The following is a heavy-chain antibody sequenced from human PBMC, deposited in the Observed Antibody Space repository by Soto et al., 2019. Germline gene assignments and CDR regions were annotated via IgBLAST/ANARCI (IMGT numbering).Heavy chain of an antibody. CDR3: TTDDSGYDYYYYYYMDV. D-gene: IGHD5-12*01. V-gene: IGHV3-15*07. CDR1: GFTFSNAW. Sequence: VQLVESGGGLVKPGGSLRLSCAASGFTFSNAWMNWVRQAPGKGLEWVGRIKSKTDGGTTDYAAPVKGRFTISRDDSKNTLYLQMNSLKTEDTAVYYCTTDDSGYDYYYYYYMDVWGKGTTVTVSS. CDR2: IKSKTDGGTT. J-gene: IGHJ6*03.